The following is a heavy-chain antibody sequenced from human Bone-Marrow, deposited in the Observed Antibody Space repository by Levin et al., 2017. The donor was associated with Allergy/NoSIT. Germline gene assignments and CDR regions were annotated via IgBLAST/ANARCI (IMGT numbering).Heavy chain of an antibody. D-gene: IGHD1-7*01. J-gene: IGHJ1*01. CDR3: ARGLPNFPAEYFQH. CDR2: IYYSGST. V-gene: IGHV4-39*07. CDR1: GGSISSSSYY. Sequence: SETLSLTCTVSGGSISSSSYYWGWIRQPPGKGLEWIGSIYYSGSTYYNPSLKSRVTISVDTSKNQFSLKLSSVTAADTAVYYCARGLPNFPAEYFQHWGQGTLVTVSS.